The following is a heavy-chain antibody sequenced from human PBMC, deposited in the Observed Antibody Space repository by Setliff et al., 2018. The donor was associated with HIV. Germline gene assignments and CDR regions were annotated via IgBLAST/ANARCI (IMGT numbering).Heavy chain of an antibody. CDR3: ARGARLLAGYSDRWDYYYMGF. D-gene: IGHD6-13*01. J-gene: IGHJ6*03. CDR2: IYYTGHT. V-gene: IGHV4-39*01. Sequence: SETLSLTCTVTGGSITTNNYYWGWIRQPPGKGLEWIGTIYYTGHTFYDPSLKSQVTTSVDTSKSQFSLNLSPVTAADTAVYYCARGARLLAGYSDRWDYYYMGFWGKVTTVTVSS. CDR1: GGSITTNNYY.